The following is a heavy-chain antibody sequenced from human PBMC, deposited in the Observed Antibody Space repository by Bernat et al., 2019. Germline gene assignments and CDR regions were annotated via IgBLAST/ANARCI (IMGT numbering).Heavy chain of an antibody. J-gene: IGHJ4*02. V-gene: IGHV3-30*18. CDR1: GFTFSSYG. D-gene: IGHD3-10*01. CDR3: AKDRVRGSYYNEILLSLDY. Sequence: QVQLVESGGGVVQPGRSLRLSCAASGFTFSSYGMHWVRQAPGKGLEWVAVISYDGSNKYYADSVKGRFTISRDNSKNTLYLQMNSLRAEDTAVYYCAKDRVRGSYYNEILLSLDYWGQATLVTVSS. CDR2: ISYDGSNK.